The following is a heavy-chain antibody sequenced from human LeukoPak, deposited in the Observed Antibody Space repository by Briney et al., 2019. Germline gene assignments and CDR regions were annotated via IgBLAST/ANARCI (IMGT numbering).Heavy chain of an antibody. V-gene: IGHV3-21*01. Sequence: GGSLRLSCAASGFTFSSYSMNWVRQAPGKGLERVSSISSSSSYIYYADSVKGRFTISRDNAKNSLYLQMNSLRAEDTAVYYCARDPHYYDSSDAFDIWGQGTMVTVSS. J-gene: IGHJ3*02. CDR3: ARDPHYYDSSDAFDI. D-gene: IGHD3-22*01. CDR2: ISSSSSYI. CDR1: GFTFSSYS.